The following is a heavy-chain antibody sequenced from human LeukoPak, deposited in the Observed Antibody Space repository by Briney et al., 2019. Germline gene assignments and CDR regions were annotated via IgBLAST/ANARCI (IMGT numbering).Heavy chain of an antibody. CDR1: GYTFTSYD. V-gene: IGHV1-18*01. D-gene: IGHD6-13*01. CDR3: ARCVAAPVSIRFDH. CDR2: ISPYNGNT. J-gene: IGHJ5*02. Sequence: ASVKVSCKASGYTFTSYDISWVRQAPGQGLEWMGWISPYNGNTNYAQKLQGRVTMTTDTSTTTAYMELRRLRSDDTAVYYCARCVAAPVSIRFDHWGEGTLVTVSS.